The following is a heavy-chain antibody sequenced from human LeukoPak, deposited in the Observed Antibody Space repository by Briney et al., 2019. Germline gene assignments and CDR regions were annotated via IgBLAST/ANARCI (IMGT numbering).Heavy chain of an antibody. CDR3: AKVDPWELLPFDY. V-gene: IGHV3-23*01. CDR2: ISGSGGST. D-gene: IGHD1-26*01. Sequence: QSGGSLRLSCAASGFTFSSYAMSWVRQAPGEGLEWVSAISGSGGSTYYADSVKGRFTISRDNSKNTLYLQMNSLRAEDTAVYYCAKVDPWELLPFDYWGQGTLVTVSS. CDR1: GFTFSSYA. J-gene: IGHJ4*02.